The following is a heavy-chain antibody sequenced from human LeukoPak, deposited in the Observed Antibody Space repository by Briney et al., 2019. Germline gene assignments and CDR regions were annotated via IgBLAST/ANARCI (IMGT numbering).Heavy chain of an antibody. CDR3: AREKPVDTAMVLDY. V-gene: IGHV1-18*01. J-gene: IGHJ4*02. CDR1: GYTFTSYG. Sequence: ASVKVSCKASGYTFTSYGISWVRQAPGQGLEWMGWISAYNGNTNYAQKLQGRVTMTTDTSTSTAYMELRSPRSDDTAVYYCAREKPVDTAMVLDYWGQGTLVTVSS. CDR2: ISAYNGNT. D-gene: IGHD5-18*01.